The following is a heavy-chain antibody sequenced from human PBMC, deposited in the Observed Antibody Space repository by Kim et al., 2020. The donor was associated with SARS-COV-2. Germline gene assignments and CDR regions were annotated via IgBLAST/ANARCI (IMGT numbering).Heavy chain of an antibody. CDR2: ISSSIIYI. J-gene: IGHJ4*02. V-gene: IGHV3-21*01. Sequence: GGSLRLSCGASGFTFSSYSMNWVRQAPGKGLEWVSSISSSIIYIYYADSVKGRFTISRDNAKNSLYLQMNSLRAEDTAVYYCARVFLDYEAQISDYWGQGTLVTVSS. CDR3: ARVFLDYEAQISDY. CDR1: GFTFSSYS. D-gene: IGHD4-17*01.